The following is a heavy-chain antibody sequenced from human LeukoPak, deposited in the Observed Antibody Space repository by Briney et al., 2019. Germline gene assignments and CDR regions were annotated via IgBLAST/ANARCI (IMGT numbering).Heavy chain of an antibody. CDR1: GGSFSGYY. V-gene: IGHV4-34*01. J-gene: IGHJ4*02. CDR2: INHSGST. CDR3: ARGRLRLRLGELSPIDY. Sequence: SETLSLTCAVYGGSFSGYYWSWIRQPPGKGLEWIGEINHSGSTNYNPSLKSRVTISVDTSKNQFSLKLSSVTAADTAVYYCARGRLRLRLGELSPIDYWGQGTLVTVSS. D-gene: IGHD3-16*02.